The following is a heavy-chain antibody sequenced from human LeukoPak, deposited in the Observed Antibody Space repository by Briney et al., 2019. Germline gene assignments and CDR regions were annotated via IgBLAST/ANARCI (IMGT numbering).Heavy chain of an antibody. CDR3: ARTYYDILTGYNPYFDY. D-gene: IGHD3-9*01. V-gene: IGHV3-21*01. Sequence: PGGSLRLSCAASGFTFSSYSMNGVRQAPGRGLEWVSSISSSSSYIYYADSVKGRFTISRDNAKNFLYLQMNSLRAEDTAVYYCARTYYDILTGYNPYFDYWGQGILVTVSS. CDR2: ISSSSSYI. J-gene: IGHJ4*02. CDR1: GFTFSSYS.